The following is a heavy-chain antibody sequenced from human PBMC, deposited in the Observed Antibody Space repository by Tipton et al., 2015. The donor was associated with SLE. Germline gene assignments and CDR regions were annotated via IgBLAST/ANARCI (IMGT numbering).Heavy chain of an antibody. CDR1: GGSISSYY. D-gene: IGHD1-26*01. CDR2: IYYSGST. Sequence: TLSLTCTVSGGSISSYYWSWIRQPPGKGLEWIGYIYYSGSTNYNPSLKSRVTISVDTSKNQFSLKLSSVTAADTAVYYCASMGAWGAFDIWGQGTMVTVSS. J-gene: IGHJ3*02. CDR3: ASMGAWGAFDI. V-gene: IGHV4-59*12.